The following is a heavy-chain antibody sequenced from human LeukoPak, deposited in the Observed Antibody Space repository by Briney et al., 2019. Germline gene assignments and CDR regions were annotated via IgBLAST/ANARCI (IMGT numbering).Heavy chain of an antibody. V-gene: IGHV4-39*02. Sequence: SETLSLTCTVSGGSISSSSYYWGWIRQPPGKGLEWIGSIYYSGSTYYNPSLKSRVTISVDTSKNQFSLKLSSVTAADTAVYYCAREECSSTSCYTSFFDYWGQGTLVTVSS. CDR3: AREECSSTSCYTSFFDY. J-gene: IGHJ4*02. D-gene: IGHD2-2*02. CDR2: IYYSGST. CDR1: GGSISSSSYY.